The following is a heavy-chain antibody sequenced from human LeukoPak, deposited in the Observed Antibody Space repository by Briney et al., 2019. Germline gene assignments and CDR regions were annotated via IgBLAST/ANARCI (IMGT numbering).Heavy chain of an antibody. CDR1: GFTLSNYW. Sequence: GGSLRLSCAASGFTLSNYWMSWVRQAPGKGLEWVANIKEDGSEKFFVDSVKGRFTISRDNAKNSLHLQLNSLRAEDTAVYYCTRQGHHNFEYWGQGTLVTVSS. V-gene: IGHV3-7*01. D-gene: IGHD1-14*01. CDR2: IKEDGSEK. J-gene: IGHJ4*02. CDR3: TRQGHHNFEY.